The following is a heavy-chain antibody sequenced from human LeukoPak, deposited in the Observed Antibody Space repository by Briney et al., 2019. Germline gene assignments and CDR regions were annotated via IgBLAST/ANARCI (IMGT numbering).Heavy chain of an antibody. CDR2: IYYNGST. CDR1: GGSISSYY. V-gene: IGHV4-59*01. Sequence: SETLSLTCTVSGGSISSYYWSWIRQPPGKGLEWIGYIYYNGSTNYNPSLKSRVTISVDTSKNQFSLKLSSVTAADTAVYYCARALIRPNWFDPWGQGTLVTVSS. J-gene: IGHJ5*02. CDR3: ARALIRPNWFDP.